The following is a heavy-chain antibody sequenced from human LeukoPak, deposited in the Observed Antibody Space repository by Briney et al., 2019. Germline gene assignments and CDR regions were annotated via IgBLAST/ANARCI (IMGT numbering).Heavy chain of an antibody. CDR3: AKDFWSGYYSGYFDY. CDR2: IYSGGST. D-gene: IGHD3-3*01. V-gene: IGHV3-53*01. Sequence: RGSLRLSCAASEFSVGSNYMTWVRQAPGKGLEWVSLIYSGGSTYYADSVKGRFTISRDKSKNTLYLQMNSLRAEDTALYYCAKDFWSGYYSGYFDYWGQGTLVTVSS. J-gene: IGHJ4*02. CDR1: EFSVGSNY.